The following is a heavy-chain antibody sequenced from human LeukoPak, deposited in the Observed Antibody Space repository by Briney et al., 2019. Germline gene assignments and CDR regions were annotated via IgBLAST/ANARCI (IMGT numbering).Heavy chain of an antibody. CDR3: ARHEFDSGSLPYFDY. D-gene: IGHD3-10*01. CDR1: VGSIRGYY. V-gene: IGHV4-59*08. J-gene: IGHJ4*02. Sequence: PSESLSLTCTVSVGSIRGYYWSWIRQPPGKGLEWIGYIYYSGSTNYNPSLKRRVTISVDTSKNQFSLKLSAVTAADTDVYYCARHEFDSGSLPYFDYWGQGILVTVSS. CDR2: IYYSGST.